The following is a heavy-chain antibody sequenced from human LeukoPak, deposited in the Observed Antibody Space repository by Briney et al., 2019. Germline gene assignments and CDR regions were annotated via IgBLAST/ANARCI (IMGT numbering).Heavy chain of an antibody. CDR2: IIPIFGTA. CDR3: ARSSWFGELLLDY. Sequence: GASVKVSCKASGGTFSSYAISWVRQAPGQGLEWMGGIIPIFGTANYAQKFQGRVTITADKSTSTAYMELSSRRSEDTAVYYCARSSWFGELLLDYWGQGTLVTVSS. D-gene: IGHD3-10*01. J-gene: IGHJ4*02. V-gene: IGHV1-69*06. CDR1: GGTFSSYA.